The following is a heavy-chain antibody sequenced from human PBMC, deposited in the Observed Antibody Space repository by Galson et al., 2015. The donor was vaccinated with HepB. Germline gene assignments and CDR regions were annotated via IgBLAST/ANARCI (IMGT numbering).Heavy chain of an antibody. V-gene: IGHV2-5*01. CDR3: AHRRGKFFDY. CDR1: GFSLTTSPVG. Sequence: PALVKPTQTLTLTCTFSGFSLTTSPVGVGWIRQPPGKALEWLALIYWNDDKTYSPSLKTRLTITKDTSKNQVVLAMTNMDPVDTATYYCAHRRGKFFDYWGQGTLVTVSS. CDR2: IYWNDDK. J-gene: IGHJ4*02.